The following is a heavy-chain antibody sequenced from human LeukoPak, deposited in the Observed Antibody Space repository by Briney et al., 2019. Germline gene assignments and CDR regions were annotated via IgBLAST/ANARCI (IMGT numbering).Heavy chain of an antibody. Sequence: GGSLRLSCAASGFTFSNAWTSWVRQAPGKGLEWVGRIKIVPDVMRTDYAAPAKDRFPISRPYSKHTLYLQMNSLETEDSATYHCTTVPGRYSETLRRYFDYWGQGILVAVSS. V-gene: IGHV3-15*01. D-gene: IGHD3-9*01. CDR1: GFTFSNAW. CDR3: TTVPGRYSETLRRYFDY. J-gene: IGHJ4*02. CDR2: IKIVPDVMRT.